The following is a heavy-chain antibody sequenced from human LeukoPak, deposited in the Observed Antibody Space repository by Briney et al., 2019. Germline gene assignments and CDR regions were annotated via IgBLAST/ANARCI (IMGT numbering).Heavy chain of an antibody. CDR2: ISAYNGNT. D-gene: IGHD6-13*01. V-gene: IGHV1-18*01. J-gene: IGHJ5*02. CDR3: ARSFEGIAAAGTRWTRWFDP. Sequence: ASVKVSRKASGYTFTSYGISWVRQAPGQGLEWMGWISAYNGNTNYAQKLQGRVTMTTDTSTSTAYMELRSLRSDDTAVYYCARSFEGIAAAGTRWTRWFDPWGQGTLVTVSS. CDR1: GYTFTSYG.